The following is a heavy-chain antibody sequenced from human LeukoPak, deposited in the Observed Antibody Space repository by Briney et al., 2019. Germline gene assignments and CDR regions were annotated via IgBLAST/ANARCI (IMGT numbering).Heavy chain of an antibody. CDR3: ARTPPYDSSGYYSSGYFDY. V-gene: IGHV3-53*01. CDR2: IYSGGST. D-gene: IGHD3-22*01. CDR1: GFSVNSNY. Sequence: GGSLRLSCAASGFSVNSNYMSWVRQAPGKGLEWVSVIYSGGSTYYADSVQGRFTISRDNSKNPLYLQMNSLSAEDTAVYYCARTPPYDSSGYYSSGYFDYWGQGTLVTVSS. J-gene: IGHJ4*02.